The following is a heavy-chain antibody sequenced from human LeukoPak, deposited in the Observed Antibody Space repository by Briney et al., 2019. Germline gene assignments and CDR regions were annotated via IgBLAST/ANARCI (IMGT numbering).Heavy chain of an antibody. Sequence: GGSLRPSCAASGFTFSSYWMHWVRQAPGKGLVWVSRVNSDGSSTTYAASVKGRFTNSRDNAKNTLYLQMNSLRAEDTAVYYCARGSTQYSSGWYGLDYWGQGTLVTVSS. V-gene: IGHV3-74*01. D-gene: IGHD6-19*01. J-gene: IGHJ4*02. CDR2: VNSDGSST. CDR3: ARGSTQYSSGWYGLDY. CDR1: GFTFSSYW.